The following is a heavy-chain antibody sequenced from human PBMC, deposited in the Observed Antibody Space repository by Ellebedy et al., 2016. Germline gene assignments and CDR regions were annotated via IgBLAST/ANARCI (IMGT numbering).Heavy chain of an antibody. CDR2: IDPSDSYT. CDR1: GYSFTSYW. CDR3: ARQYCSSTSCYIGWFNP. J-gene: IGHJ5*02. V-gene: IGHV5-10-1*04. Sequence: GGSLRLSXKGSGYSFTSYWISWVRQMPGKGLEWMGRIDPSDSYTNYSPSFQGQVTISADKSISTAYLQWSSLKASDTAMYYCARQYCSSTSCYIGWFNPWGQGTLVTVSS. D-gene: IGHD2-2*02.